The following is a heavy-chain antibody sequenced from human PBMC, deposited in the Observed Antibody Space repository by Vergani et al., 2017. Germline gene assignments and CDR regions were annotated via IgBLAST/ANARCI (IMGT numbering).Heavy chain of an antibody. Sequence: QVQLVQSGAEVKKPGSSVKVSCKAFGGTFSSYAISWVRQAPGQGLEWMGRIIPIFGTANYAQKFQGRVTITADESTSTAYMALSSLRSEDTAVYYCARVSSSGWYDWEADWFDPWGQGTLVTVSS. CDR2: IIPIFGTA. CDR3: ARVSSSGWYDWEADWFDP. CDR1: GGTFSSYA. D-gene: IGHD6-19*01. J-gene: IGHJ5*02. V-gene: IGHV1-69*13.